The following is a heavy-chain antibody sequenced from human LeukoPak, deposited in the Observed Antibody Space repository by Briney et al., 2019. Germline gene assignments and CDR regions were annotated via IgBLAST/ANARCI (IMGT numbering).Heavy chain of an antibody. CDR1: GFSFSSYG. J-gene: IGHJ4*02. V-gene: IGHV3-30*02. CDR3: AKPPYCSTTSCLTFDS. Sequence: PGGSLRLSCAASGFSFSSYGMHWVRQAPGKRLEWVAFIRYDGSEKYYGDSVKGRFTVARDNSRNTLFLQMNSLTTEDTAVYYCAKPPYCSTTSCLTFDSWGQGTLVTVSS. D-gene: IGHD2-2*01. CDR2: IRYDGSEK.